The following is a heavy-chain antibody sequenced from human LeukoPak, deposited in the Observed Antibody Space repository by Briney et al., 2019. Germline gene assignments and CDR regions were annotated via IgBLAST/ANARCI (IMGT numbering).Heavy chain of an antibody. CDR2: ISGNGGTI. CDR3: AKYYYTSGSSGGRVFDY. Sequence: GGSLRLSCAASGFTFSSYAMSWVRQAPGKGLEWVSSISGNGGTIYYADSVKGRFTISRDNSKNSLYLQMNSLRAEDTAVYYCAKYYYTSGSSGGRVFDYWGQGTLVTVSS. J-gene: IGHJ4*02. CDR1: GFTFSSYA. D-gene: IGHD3-10*01. V-gene: IGHV3-23*01.